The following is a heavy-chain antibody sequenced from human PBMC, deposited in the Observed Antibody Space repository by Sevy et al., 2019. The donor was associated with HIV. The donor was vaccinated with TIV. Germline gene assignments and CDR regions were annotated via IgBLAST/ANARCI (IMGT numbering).Heavy chain of an antibody. CDR1: GFSFSGYA. V-gene: IGHV3-30-3*01. CDR3: ARDQLGSIDY. J-gene: IGHJ4*02. D-gene: IGHD7-27*01. CDR2: VSSDGSEI. Sequence: GGSLRLSCSASGFSFSGYAMHWVRQAPGKGLECVAIVSSDGSEINYADSVKGRFTISRDNSRNTLYLQMNSLRTEDTALYYCARDQLGSIDYWGQGTLVTVSS.